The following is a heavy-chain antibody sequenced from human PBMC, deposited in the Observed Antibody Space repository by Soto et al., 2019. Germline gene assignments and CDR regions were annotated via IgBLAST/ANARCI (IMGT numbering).Heavy chain of an antibody. V-gene: IGHV1-18*01. CDR1: GYTFTSYG. J-gene: IGHJ5*02. CDR2: ISGYTGNT. D-gene: IGHD3-10*01. Sequence: ASVKVSCKASGYTFTSYGISWVRQAPGQGIEWMGWISGYTGNTNYAQKVQGRVTLTTDTSTSTAYMELTSLTPDDTAVYYCARDERGSGSYFGRLNWFDPWGQATLVTVSS. CDR3: ARDERGSGSYFGRLNWFDP.